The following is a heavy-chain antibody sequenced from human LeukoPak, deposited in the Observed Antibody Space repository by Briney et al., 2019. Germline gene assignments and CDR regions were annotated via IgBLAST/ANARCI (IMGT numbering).Heavy chain of an antibody. J-gene: IGHJ4*02. CDR2: INPNSGDR. CDR3: AREGWDQRDTAAFDH. Sequence: AASVKVSCKASGYTFTGHYTHWARQAPGQGLEWMGWINPNSGDRNSAQKFQGRVTMTRDTSISTVYMELSRLGPDDTAVYYCAREGWDQRDTAAFDHWGQGTLVTVSS. V-gene: IGHV1-2*02. D-gene: IGHD6-19*01. CDR1: GYTFTGHY.